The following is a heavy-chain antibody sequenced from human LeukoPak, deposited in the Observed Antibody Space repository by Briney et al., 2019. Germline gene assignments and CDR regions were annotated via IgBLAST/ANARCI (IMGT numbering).Heavy chain of an antibody. CDR1: GGSISSYY. CDR2: IHTSGST. V-gene: IGHV4-4*07. CDR3: AREVPRYCGGGSCLRNAFDI. D-gene: IGHD2-15*01. J-gene: IGHJ3*02. Sequence: SETLSLTCTVSGGSISSYYWSWIRQPAGKGLEWIGRIHTSGSTNYNPSLKSRVTMSVDTSKNQFSLKLSSVTAADTAVYYCAREVPRYCGGGSCLRNAFDIWGQGTMVTVSS.